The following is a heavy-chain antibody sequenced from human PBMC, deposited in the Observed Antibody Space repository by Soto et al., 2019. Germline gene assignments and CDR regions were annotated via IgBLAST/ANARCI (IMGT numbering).Heavy chain of an antibody. V-gene: IGHV4-31*03. Sequence: PSETLSLTCTVSGGSISSGGYYWSWIRQHPGKGLEWIGYIYYSGSTYYNPSLKSRVTISVDTSKNQFSLKLSSVTDADTAVYYCARDRWDYYDSSGYLDYWGQGTLVTVSS. D-gene: IGHD3-22*01. CDR2: IYYSGST. CDR1: GGSISSGGYY. J-gene: IGHJ4*02. CDR3: ARDRWDYYDSSGYLDY.